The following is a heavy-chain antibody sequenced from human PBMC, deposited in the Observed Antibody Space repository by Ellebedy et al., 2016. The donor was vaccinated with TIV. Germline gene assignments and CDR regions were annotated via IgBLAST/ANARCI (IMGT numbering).Heavy chain of an antibody. J-gene: IGHJ6*02. V-gene: IGHV3-9*01. D-gene: IGHD1-26*01. CDR1: GFIFRNYW. Sequence: SLKISCAASGFIFRNYWMSWVRQAPGKGLEWVSGISWNSGSIGYADSVKGRFTISRDNAKNSLYLQMNSLRAEDTALYYCAKDMVFGDGKWEIDVWGQGTTVTVSS. CDR2: ISWNSGSI. CDR3: AKDMVFGDGKWEIDV.